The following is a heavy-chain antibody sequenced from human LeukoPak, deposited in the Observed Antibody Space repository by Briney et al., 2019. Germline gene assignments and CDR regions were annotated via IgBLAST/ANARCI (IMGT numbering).Heavy chain of an antibody. D-gene: IGHD6-19*01. CDR1: GGSFSGYY. V-gene: IGHV4-34*12. CDR3: ARVRSSDWFDY. CDR2: IIHSGST. J-gene: IGHJ4*02. Sequence: SETLSLTCGVYGGSFSGYYWTWIRQSPGMGLEWIGEIIHSGSTNYNPSLTSRVTTSVDTSKNQFSLKLSSVTAADTAVYYCARVRSSDWFDYWGQGTLVTVSS.